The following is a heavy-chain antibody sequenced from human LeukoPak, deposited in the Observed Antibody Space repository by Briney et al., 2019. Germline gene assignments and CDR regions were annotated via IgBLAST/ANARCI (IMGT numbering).Heavy chain of an antibody. Sequence: GGSLRLYCAASGFTFRNYEMSWVRQAPGKGLEWVSYISRSGTTIHYADSVKGRFTISRDNAKNFLYLQMNSLRAEDAAVYFCAKAPVTSCRGAYCYPFDSWGQGTLVTVSS. CDR2: ISRSGTTI. D-gene: IGHD2-21*01. CDR3: AKAPVTSCRGAYCYPFDS. J-gene: IGHJ4*02. V-gene: IGHV3-48*03. CDR1: GFTFRNYE.